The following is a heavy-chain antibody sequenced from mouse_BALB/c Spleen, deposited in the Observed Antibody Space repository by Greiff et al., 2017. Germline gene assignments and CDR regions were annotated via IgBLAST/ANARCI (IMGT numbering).Heavy chain of an antibody. CDR3: ARQGYYGFYYFDY. Sequence: EVKLMESGGGLVKPGGSPKLSCAASGFAFSSYDMSWVRQTPEKRLEWVAYISSGGGSTYYPDTVKGRFTISRDNAKNTLYLQMSSLKSEDTAMYYCARQGYYGFYYFDYWGQGTTLTVSS. D-gene: IGHD1-1*01. CDR2: ISSGGGST. J-gene: IGHJ2*01. V-gene: IGHV5-12-1*01. CDR1: GFAFSSYD.